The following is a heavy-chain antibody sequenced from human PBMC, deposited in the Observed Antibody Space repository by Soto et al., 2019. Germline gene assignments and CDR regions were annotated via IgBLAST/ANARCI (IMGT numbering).Heavy chain of an antibody. D-gene: IGHD1-26*01. J-gene: IGHJ4*02. CDR3: ARDVPRVGATAY. Sequence: QVQLVESGGGLVKPGATLRLSCAASGFTFSDYYMSWIRQAPGKGLEWVSYISSNRNYTDYADSVKGRFTISRDNAKNSLYLQMNTLRGEDTAVYFCARDVPRVGATAYWGQGALVTVSS. CDR2: ISSNRNYT. V-gene: IGHV3-11*06. CDR1: GFTFSDYY.